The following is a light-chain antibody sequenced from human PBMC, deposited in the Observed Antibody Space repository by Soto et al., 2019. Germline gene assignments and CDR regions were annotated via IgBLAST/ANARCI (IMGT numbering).Light chain of an antibody. Sequence: EIVLTQYPGTLSLSPGERDTLSCRASQSVSRSYFAWYQQKPGQAPRLLIYGASSRATGIPDRFSGSGSGTDFTLTISRLEPEDFAVYYCQQYGSSPLTFGGGTKVEIK. V-gene: IGKV3-20*01. CDR1: QSVSRSY. CDR3: QQYGSSPLT. CDR2: GAS. J-gene: IGKJ4*01.